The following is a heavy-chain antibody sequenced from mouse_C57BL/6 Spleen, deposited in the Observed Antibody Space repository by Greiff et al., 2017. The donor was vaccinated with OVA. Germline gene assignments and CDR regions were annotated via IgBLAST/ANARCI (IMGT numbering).Heavy chain of an antibody. Sequence: QVQLQQPGAELVRPGTSVKLSCKASGYTFTSYWMHWVKQRPGQGLEWIGVIDPSDSYTNYNQKFKGKATLTVDTSSSTAYMQRSSLTSEDSAVYYCARRDYSNYFDYWGQGTTLTVSS. D-gene: IGHD2-5*01. CDR3: ARRDYSNYFDY. CDR1: GYTFTSYW. J-gene: IGHJ2*01. V-gene: IGHV1-59*01. CDR2: IDPSDSYT.